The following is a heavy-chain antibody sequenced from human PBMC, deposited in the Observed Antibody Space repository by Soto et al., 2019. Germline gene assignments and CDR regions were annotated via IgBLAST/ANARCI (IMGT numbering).Heavy chain of an antibody. D-gene: IGHD4-17*01. J-gene: IGHJ4*02. Sequence: ASVKVSCKASGYTFSNYGIRWVRQAPGQGPEWMGWISTYNGNTNFARKLQGRVTLTTDTFTSTAYMELRSLRSDDTAVYYCARDSDYIIDYWGQGTQVNVSS. CDR2: ISTYNGNT. V-gene: IGHV1-18*01. CDR1: GYTFSNYG. CDR3: ARDSDYIIDY.